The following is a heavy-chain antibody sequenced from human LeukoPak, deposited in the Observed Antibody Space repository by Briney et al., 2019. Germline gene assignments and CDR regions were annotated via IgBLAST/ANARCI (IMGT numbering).Heavy chain of an antibody. CDR3: ARRKSYSSSWFDY. V-gene: IGHV4-4*09. CDR1: GGSISSYY. Sequence: SETLSLTCTVSGGSISSYYWGWIRQPPGKGLEWIGYIYTSGSTNYNPSLKSRVTISVDTSKNQSSLKLSSVTAADTAVYYCARRKSYSSSWFDYWGQGTLVTVSS. J-gene: IGHJ4*02. D-gene: IGHD6-13*01. CDR2: IYTSGST.